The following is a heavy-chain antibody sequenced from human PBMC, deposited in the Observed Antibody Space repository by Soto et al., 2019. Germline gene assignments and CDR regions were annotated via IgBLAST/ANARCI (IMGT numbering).Heavy chain of an antibody. V-gene: IGHV4-39*01. Sequence: LXLTCTCSRGSISRGTNYWSLIRQPPGKGLEWIANIYYSGSTFYNPSLKSRVTMSLDTSKNQFSLTLRSVTAADPAVYYCARHEAGWYFDSWGQGTLVTVSS. CDR3: ARHEAGWYFDS. CDR2: IYYSGST. D-gene: IGHD6-25*01. CDR1: RGSISRGTNY. J-gene: IGHJ4*02.